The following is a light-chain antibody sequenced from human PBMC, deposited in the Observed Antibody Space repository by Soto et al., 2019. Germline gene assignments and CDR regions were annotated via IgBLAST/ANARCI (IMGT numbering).Light chain of an antibody. V-gene: IGLV4-69*01. CDR2: LDSDGSH. J-gene: IGLJ2*01. CDR1: GGHSSYA. Sequence: QSVLTQSPSASASLRASVKLTCTLSGGHSSYAIAWHQQQPGKGPRYLMKLDSDGSHNKGDGIPDRFSGSSSGAERYLTISSLQSEDEADYYCQTWGSGIPVVFGGGTKLTVL. CDR3: QTWGSGIPVV.